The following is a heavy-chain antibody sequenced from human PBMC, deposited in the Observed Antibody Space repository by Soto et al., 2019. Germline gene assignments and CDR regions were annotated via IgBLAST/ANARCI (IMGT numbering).Heavy chain of an antibody. CDR3: ARNHDTSFDY. V-gene: IGHV6-1*01. J-gene: IGHJ4*02. CDR1: GDSVSGSSSS. D-gene: IGHD3-9*01. Sequence: QVQLQPSGPGLVRPSQTLSLTCAISGDSVSGSSSSWNWIRQSPSRGLEWLGRTYYRSRWYNSYEISMKSRITISPDTSKNHFSLQLISVTPEDTAVYYCARNHDTSFDYWGQGTLVTVSS. CDR2: TYYRSRWYN.